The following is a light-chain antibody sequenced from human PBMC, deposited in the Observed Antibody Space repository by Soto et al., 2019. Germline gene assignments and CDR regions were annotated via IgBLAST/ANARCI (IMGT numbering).Light chain of an antibody. CDR3: SSYTSSATYV. J-gene: IGLJ1*01. CDR2: QVT. V-gene: IGLV2-14*01. CDR1: SSDVGGYSY. Sequence: QSVLTQPASVSGSPGQSVTISCTGSSSDVGGYSYVSWYQQYPGKAPQLMIYQVTDRPSGISDRFTASKSGNTASLTISGLQAEDEADYYCSSYTSSATYVFGTGTKVTVL.